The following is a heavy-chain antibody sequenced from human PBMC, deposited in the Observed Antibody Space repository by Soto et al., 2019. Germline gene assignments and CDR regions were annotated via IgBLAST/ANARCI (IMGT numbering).Heavy chain of an antibody. Sequence: GGSLRLSCAASGFTFSSYAMSWVRQAPGKGLEWVSAISGSGGSTYYADSVKGRFTISRDNSKNTLYLQMNSLRAEDTAVYYCAKDHQGYDSSGYVDYWGQGTLVTVSS. J-gene: IGHJ4*02. D-gene: IGHD3-22*01. CDR1: GFTFSSYA. CDR3: AKDHQGYDSSGYVDY. V-gene: IGHV3-23*01. CDR2: ISGSGGST.